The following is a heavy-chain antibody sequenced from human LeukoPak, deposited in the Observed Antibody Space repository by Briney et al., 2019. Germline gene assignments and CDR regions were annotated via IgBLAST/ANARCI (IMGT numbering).Heavy chain of an antibody. CDR3: AKETHSTMVPGYAFDI. CDR1: GFTFDDYA. CDR2: ISWNGAKI. V-gene: IGHV3-9*01. Sequence: SGGSLSLSCAASGFTFDDYAIHWVRQAPGKGLEWVSGISWNGAKIVYADSVKGRFTISRDNAKNSLYLQMDSLGTEDTALYYCAKETHSTMVPGYAFDIWGQGTMVTVSS. J-gene: IGHJ3*02. D-gene: IGHD2-8*01.